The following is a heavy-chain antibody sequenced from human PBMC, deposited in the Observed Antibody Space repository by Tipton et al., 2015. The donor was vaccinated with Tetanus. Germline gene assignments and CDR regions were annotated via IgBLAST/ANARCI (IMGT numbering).Heavy chain of an antibody. CDR2: IYSDGRA. D-gene: IGHD1-14*01. J-gene: IGHJ6*04. CDR1: GFSVSSTF. CDR3: AKEALGVPNL. Sequence: SLRLSCAASGFSVSSTFMNWVRQAPGKGLEWVSGIYSDGRAYSADSVTGRFTISREDSKNTLSLQMNSLRADDTAIYYCAKEALGVPNLWGKGTTVIVSS. V-gene: IGHV3-53*01.